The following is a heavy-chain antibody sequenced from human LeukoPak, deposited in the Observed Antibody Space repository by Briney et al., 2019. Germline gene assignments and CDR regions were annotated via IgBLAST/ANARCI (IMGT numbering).Heavy chain of an antibody. J-gene: IGHJ4*02. CDR1: GFTFSNYW. D-gene: IGHD3-3*01. CDR3: ASEARSLEWLSQ. CDR2: IKQDGSEK. Sequence: GGSLRLSCAASGFTFSNYWMSSVRQAPGKGLEWVANIKQDGSEKNYVDSVKGRFTISRDNAKNSLYLQMNSLRAEDTAVYYCASEARSLEWLSQGGQGALVTVSS. V-gene: IGHV3-7*01.